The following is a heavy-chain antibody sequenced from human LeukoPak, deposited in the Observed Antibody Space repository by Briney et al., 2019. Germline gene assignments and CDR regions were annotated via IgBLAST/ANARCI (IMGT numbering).Heavy chain of an antibody. CDR2: INSDGSST. J-gene: IGHJ4*02. CDR1: GFTFSSYW. CDR3: ARSLPYYYGSGSKPDY. V-gene: IGHV3-74*01. Sequence: GGSLRLSCAASGFTFSSYWMHWVRQAPGKGLVWVSRINSDGSSTSYADPVKGRFTISRDNAKNTLYLQMNSLRAEDTAVYYCARSLPYYYGSGSKPDYWGQGTLVTVSS. D-gene: IGHD3-10*01.